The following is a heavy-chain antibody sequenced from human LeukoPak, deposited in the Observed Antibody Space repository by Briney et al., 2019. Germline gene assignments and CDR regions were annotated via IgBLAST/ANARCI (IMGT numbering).Heavy chain of an antibody. Sequence: GGSLRLSCAASGFTFRSYWMHWVRQAPGKGLVWVSHINSDGSTTSYADSVKGRFTISRDNAKNTLYLQMNSLRAEDTAVYYCARAREADFWSGCYFDYWGQGTLVTVSS. CDR3: ARAREADFWSGCYFDY. CDR2: INSDGSTT. CDR1: GFTFRSYW. J-gene: IGHJ4*02. D-gene: IGHD3-3*01. V-gene: IGHV3-74*01.